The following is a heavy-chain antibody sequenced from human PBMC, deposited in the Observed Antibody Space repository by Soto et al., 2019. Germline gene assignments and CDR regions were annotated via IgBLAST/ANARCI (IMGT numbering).Heavy chain of an antibody. Sequence: ASVKVSCKASGYTFTSYAMHWVRQAPGQRLEWVGWINAGNGNTKYSQKFQGRVTITRDTSASTAYMELSSLRSEDTAVYYCARDVQLARYYYYGMDVWGQGTTVTVSS. CDR3: ARDVQLARYYYYGMDV. J-gene: IGHJ6*02. CDR1: GYTFTSYA. CDR2: INAGNGNT. V-gene: IGHV1-3*01. D-gene: IGHD6-6*01.